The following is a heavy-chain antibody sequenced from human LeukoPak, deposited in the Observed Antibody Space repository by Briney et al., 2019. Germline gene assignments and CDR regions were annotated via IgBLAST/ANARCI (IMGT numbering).Heavy chain of an antibody. CDR3: ARDSGSYYSTDYYFDY. D-gene: IGHD3-10*01. Sequence: SETLSLTCAVYGGSFSGYYWSWIRQPPGKGLQWIGSMYYGGSTYYNPSLESRVTISIDTSKNQFSLKLSSVTAADTAVYYCARDSGSYYSTDYYFDYWGQGTLVTVSS. V-gene: IGHV4-34*01. J-gene: IGHJ4*02. CDR1: GGSFSGYY. CDR2: MYYGGST.